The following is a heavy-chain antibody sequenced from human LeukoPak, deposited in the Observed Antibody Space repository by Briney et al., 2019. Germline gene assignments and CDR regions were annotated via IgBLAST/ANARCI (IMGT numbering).Heavy chain of an antibody. Sequence: GGSLRLSCAASGFTFSSYGMSWVRQAPGKGLEWVSTISGSGESTYYADCVKGRFTISRDNSKNTVYLQMNSLRAEDTAVYYCAKRGIAAVAIDFDYWGQGTLVTVSS. V-gene: IGHV3-23*01. CDR1: GFTFSSYG. D-gene: IGHD6-13*01. CDR3: AKRGIAAVAIDFDY. J-gene: IGHJ4*02. CDR2: ISGSGEST.